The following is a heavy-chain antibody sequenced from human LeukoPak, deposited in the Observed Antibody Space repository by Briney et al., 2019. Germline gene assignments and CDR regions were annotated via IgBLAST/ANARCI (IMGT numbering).Heavy chain of an antibody. CDR3: AELGITMIGGV. CDR2: ISSSGSTI. V-gene: IGHV3-48*03. D-gene: IGHD3-10*02. CDR1: GGSINSSHW. J-gene: IGHJ6*04. Sequence: PSETLSLTCAVSGGSINSSHWWSWVRQSPGKGLEWVSYISSSGSTIYYADSVKGRFTISRDNAKNSLYLQMNSLRAEDTAVYYCAELGITMIGGVWGKGTTVTISS.